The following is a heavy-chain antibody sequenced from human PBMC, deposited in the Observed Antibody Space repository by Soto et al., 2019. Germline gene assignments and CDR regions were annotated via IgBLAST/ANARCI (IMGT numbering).Heavy chain of an antibody. CDR1: GGSISSSNW. CDR3: ARAFYDYFSDYYYGMDV. Sequence: NPSETLSLTCAVSGGSISSSNWWSWVRQPPGKGLEWIGEIYHSGSTNYNPSLKSRVTISVDKSKNQFSLKLSSVTAADTAVYYCARAFYDYFSDYYYGMDVWGQGTTVTVSS. V-gene: IGHV4-4*02. J-gene: IGHJ6*02. D-gene: IGHD5-12*01. CDR2: IYHSGST.